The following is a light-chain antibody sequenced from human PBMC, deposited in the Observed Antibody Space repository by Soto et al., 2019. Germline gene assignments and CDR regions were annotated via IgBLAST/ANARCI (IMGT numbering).Light chain of an antibody. CDR1: QSVRSY. Sequence: EISMTQFPAILSASPGGWATLSCRSSQSVRSYLAWYQQKPGQAPRLLIYGASSRATGIPDRFSGSGSGTDFTLTISRLEPEDFAVYFCQQYESSPTFGQGTKVDIK. CDR2: GAS. J-gene: IGKJ1*01. V-gene: IGKV3-20*01. CDR3: QQYESSPT.